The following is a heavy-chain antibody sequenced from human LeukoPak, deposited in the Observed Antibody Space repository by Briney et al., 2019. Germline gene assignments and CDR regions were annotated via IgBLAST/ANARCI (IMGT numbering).Heavy chain of an antibody. Sequence: SETLSLTCTVSGASISSYYWSWIRQPPGKGLEWIGYIYYSGSPNYNPSLKSRVTISVDTSKNQFSLRLSSVTAADTAVYYCARHRYYYDSSGYYYQPWGQGTLVTVPS. D-gene: IGHD3-22*01. J-gene: IGHJ5*02. CDR3: ARHRYYYDSSGYYYQP. CDR2: IYYSGSP. CDR1: GASISSYY. V-gene: IGHV4-59*01.